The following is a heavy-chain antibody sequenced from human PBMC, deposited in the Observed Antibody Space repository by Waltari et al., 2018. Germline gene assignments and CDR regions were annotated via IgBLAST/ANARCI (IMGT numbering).Heavy chain of an antibody. CDR3: AREGGLSTEGMDV. CDR2: INPNSGGT. J-gene: IGHJ6*02. CDR1: GYTFTVQY. V-gene: IGHV1-2*02. D-gene: IGHD3-3*02. Sequence: QVQLVQSGAEVKKSGASVKVSCKASGYTFTVQYIHWVRQAPGQGLEWMGWINPNSGGTNYAQKFQGRVTVTRDTSISTAYIQLSRLRSDDTAVYYCAREGGLSTEGMDVWGQGTTVTVSS.